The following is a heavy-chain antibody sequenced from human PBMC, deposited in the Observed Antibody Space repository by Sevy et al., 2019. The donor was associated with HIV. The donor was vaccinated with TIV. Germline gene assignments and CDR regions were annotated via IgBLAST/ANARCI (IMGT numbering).Heavy chain of an antibody. Sequence: GGSLRLSCAASGFTFSSYAMHWVRQAPGKGLEWVAVISYDGSNKYYADSVKGRFTNSRDNSKNTLYLQMNSLRAEDTAVYYCARVDSSGYYYTEYFPHWGQGTLVTVSS. V-gene: IGHV3-30-3*01. D-gene: IGHD3-22*01. CDR2: ISYDGSNK. CDR1: GFTFSSYA. CDR3: ARVDSSGYYYTEYFPH. J-gene: IGHJ1*01.